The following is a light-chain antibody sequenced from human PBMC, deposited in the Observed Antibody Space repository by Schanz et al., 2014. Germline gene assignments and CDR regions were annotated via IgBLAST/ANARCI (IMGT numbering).Light chain of an antibody. CDR1: SSDVGGYNY. J-gene: IGLJ1*01. CDR3: CSYAGTIYV. CDR2: EVS. V-gene: IGLV2-8*01. Sequence: QSALTQPPSASGSPGQSVTISCTGTSSDVGGYNYVSWYQQHPGKAPKLMIYEVSKRPSGVPDRFSGSKSGNTASLTISGLRAEDEADYYCCSYAGTIYVFGTGTKLTVL.